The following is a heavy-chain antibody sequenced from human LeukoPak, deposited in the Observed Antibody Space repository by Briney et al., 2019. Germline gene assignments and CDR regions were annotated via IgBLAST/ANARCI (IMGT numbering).Heavy chain of an antibody. V-gene: IGHV2-5*02. CDR2: IYWDDDK. J-gene: IGHJ4*02. CDR1: GFSLSTSGVG. CDR3: AHRPPGVISGWDNCYFDH. Sequence: SGPTLVNPTQTLTLTCNFSGFSLSTSGVGVGWIRQPPGKALEWLAVIYWDDDKRYKPSLKSRLAIMKDTSKNQVILIMTNMDPADTATYYCAHRPPGVISGWDNCYFDHWAPGTLVTVSA. D-gene: IGHD6-19*01.